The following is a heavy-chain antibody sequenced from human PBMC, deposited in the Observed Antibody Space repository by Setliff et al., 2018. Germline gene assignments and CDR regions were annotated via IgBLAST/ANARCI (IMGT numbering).Heavy chain of an antibody. CDR2: ISGDGNTV. CDR3: ARDGVFYAMDF. Sequence: GESLTISCAASGFRSSDLYMSWVRQVPGKGLEWLSKISGDGNTVYYADSVRGRFTISRDNAKNSLYLQMNSLRAEDSAVYYCARDGVFYAMDFWGQGTTVTVSS. CDR1: GFRSSDLY. D-gene: IGHD3-10*01. J-gene: IGHJ6*02. V-gene: IGHV3-11*04.